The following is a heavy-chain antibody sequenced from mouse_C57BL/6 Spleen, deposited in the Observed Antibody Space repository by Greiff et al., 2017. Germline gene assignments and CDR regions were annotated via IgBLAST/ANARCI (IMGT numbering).Heavy chain of an antibody. V-gene: IGHV1-64*01. CDR3: ARDDGYYRYFDV. CDR1: GYTFTSYW. D-gene: IGHD2-3*01. Sequence: QVQLQQPGAELVKPGASVKLSCKASGYTFTSYWMHWVKQRPGQGLEWIGMIHPNSGSTNYNEKFKSKATLTVDKSSSTAYMQLSSLTSEDSAVXYCARDDGYYRYFDVWGTGTTVTVSS. CDR2: IHPNSGST. J-gene: IGHJ1*03.